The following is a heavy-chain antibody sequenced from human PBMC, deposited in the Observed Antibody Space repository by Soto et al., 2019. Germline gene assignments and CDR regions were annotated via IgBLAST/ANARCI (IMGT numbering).Heavy chain of an antibody. CDR1: GGSINTNTYY. Sequence: TSETLSLTCTVSGGSINTNTYYWGWIRQPPGKGLEWIGSIYYSGSTYYNPSLKSRVTISIDTSKNQFSLKLRSVTAADTAVYYCASGIAVAASNFDYWGPGALVTVSS. CDR3: ASGIAVAASNFDY. V-gene: IGHV4-39*01. J-gene: IGHJ4*02. CDR2: IYYSGST. D-gene: IGHD6-19*01.